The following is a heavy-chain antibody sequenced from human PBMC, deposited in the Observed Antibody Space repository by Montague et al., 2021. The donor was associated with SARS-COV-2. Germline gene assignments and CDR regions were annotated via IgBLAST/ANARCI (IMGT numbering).Heavy chain of an antibody. Sequence: SLRLSCAASGFTFSNFAITWVRQAPGKGLEWVSSIKGGGAGSHYAASVTGRFTISRDNSNDTLFLYLNSLRVEDTAVYYCAKQLYSWGSGALDLWGQGTMVNVSS. J-gene: IGHJ3*01. D-gene: IGHD3-16*01. CDR1: GFTFSNFA. V-gene: IGHV3-23*01. CDR3: AKQLYSWGSGALDL. CDR2: IKGGGAGS.